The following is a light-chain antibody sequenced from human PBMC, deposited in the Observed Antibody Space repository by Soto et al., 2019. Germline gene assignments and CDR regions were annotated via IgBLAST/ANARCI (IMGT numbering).Light chain of an antibody. CDR1: QSISSY. Sequence: DIQMTQSPSYLSASVGDRVTITCRASQSISSYLNWYQQKPGKAPKLLIYAASSLQSGVPSRFSGSGSGTDFTLTISSLQPEDFATYYCLQHNSYPLTVGGGTKVDIK. V-gene: IGKV1-39*01. CDR3: LQHNSYPLT. CDR2: AAS. J-gene: IGKJ4*01.